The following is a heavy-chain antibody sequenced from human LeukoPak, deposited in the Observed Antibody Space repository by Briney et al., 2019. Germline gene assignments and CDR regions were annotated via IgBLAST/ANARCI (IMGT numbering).Heavy chain of an antibody. J-gene: IGHJ4*02. Sequence: ASVKVSCKASGGTFSSYAISWVRQAPGQGLDWMGIINPSAGGTSYAQKFQGRVTMTRDTSTSTVYMGLSSLRSEDTAVYYCARALEDYSGHDYGLDYWGQGTLVTVSS. CDR2: INPSAGGT. V-gene: IGHV1-46*01. CDR3: ARALEDYSGHDYGLDY. CDR1: GGTFSSYA. D-gene: IGHD5-12*01.